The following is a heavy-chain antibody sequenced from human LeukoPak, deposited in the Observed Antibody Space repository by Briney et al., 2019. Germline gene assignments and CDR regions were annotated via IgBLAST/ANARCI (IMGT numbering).Heavy chain of an antibody. J-gene: IGHJ3*02. D-gene: IGHD3-10*01. CDR2: IYYTGST. CDR1: GGSISSGVYY. Sequence: SETLSLTCTVSGGSISSGVYYWGWIRQPPGKGLQWIASIYYTGSTYYNPSLESRVSMVRDTSKNQFSLKLTSVTAADTAVYYCARRATMVRDLNDAFDIWGQGTMVTVSS. V-gene: IGHV4-39*01. CDR3: ARRATMVRDLNDAFDI.